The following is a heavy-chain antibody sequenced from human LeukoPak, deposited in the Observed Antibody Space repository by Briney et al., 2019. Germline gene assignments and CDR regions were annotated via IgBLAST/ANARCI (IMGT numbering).Heavy chain of an antibody. CDR1: GYTFTGYY. D-gene: IGHD3-22*01. CDR3: ARDNPYYYDSSGSAQSNFDY. CDR2: INPNSGGT. Sequence: GASVKVSCKASGYTFTGYYMHWVRQAPGQGLEWMGWINPNSGGTNYAQKFQGRVTMTRDTSISTAYMELSRLRSDDTAVYYCARDNPYYYDSSGSAQSNFDYWGQGTLVTVSS. V-gene: IGHV1-2*02. J-gene: IGHJ4*02.